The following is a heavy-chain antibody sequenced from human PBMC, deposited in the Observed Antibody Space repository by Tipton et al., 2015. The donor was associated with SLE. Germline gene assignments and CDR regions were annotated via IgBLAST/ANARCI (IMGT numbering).Heavy chain of an antibody. V-gene: IGHV3-23*01. CDR1: GFTVSSNY. CDR3: AKGGLRDSFDP. J-gene: IGHJ5*02. CDR2: ISGSGGST. Sequence: SLRLSCAASGFTVSSNYMSWVRQAPGKGLEWVSAISGSGGSTYYADSVKGRFTISRDNSKNTLYLQMNSLRAEDTAVYYCAKGGLRDSFDPWGQGTLVTVSS. D-gene: IGHD5-12*01.